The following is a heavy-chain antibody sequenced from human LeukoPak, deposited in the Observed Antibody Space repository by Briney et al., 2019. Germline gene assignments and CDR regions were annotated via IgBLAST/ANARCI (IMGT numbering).Heavy chain of an antibody. CDR1: GGSISSYY. CDR2: IYYSGST. CDR3: ARSRRPGSFRSFDY. V-gene: IGHV4-59*08. D-gene: IGHD6-13*01. Sequence: KASETLSLTCTVSGGSISSYYWSWIRQPPGKGLEWIGYIYYSGSTNYNPSLKSRVTISVDTSKNQFSLKLSSVTAADTAVYYCARSRRPGSFRSFDYWGQGTLVTVSS. J-gene: IGHJ4*02.